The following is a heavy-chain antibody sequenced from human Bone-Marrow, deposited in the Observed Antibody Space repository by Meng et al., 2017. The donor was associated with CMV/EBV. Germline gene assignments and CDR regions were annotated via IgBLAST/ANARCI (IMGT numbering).Heavy chain of an antibody. Sequence: SETLSLTCTVSGGSVSSGSYYWSWIRQPPGKGLEWIGYIYYSGSTNYNPSLKSRVTISVDTSKNQFSLKLSSVTAADTAVYYCAREGYEQYTSYYDAASWFDPSGQGTLVTVSS. V-gene: IGHV4-61*01. CDR2: IYYSGST. CDR3: AREGYEQYTSYYDAASWFDP. J-gene: IGHJ5*02. CDR1: GGSVSSGSYY. D-gene: IGHD3-3*01.